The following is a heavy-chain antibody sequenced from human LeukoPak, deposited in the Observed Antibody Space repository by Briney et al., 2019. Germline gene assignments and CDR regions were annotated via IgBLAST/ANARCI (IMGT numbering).Heavy chain of an antibody. D-gene: IGHD6-13*01. J-gene: IGHJ4*02. CDR3: ARDPADGDY. V-gene: IGHV3-21*01. Sequence: PGGSLRLSCAASGFTFGSYSMNWVRQAPGKGLEWVSSITSSSSYIYYADSVKGRFTISRDNAKNSLYLQMNSLRAEDTAVYYCARDPADGDYWGQGTLVTVSS. CDR2: ITSSSSYI. CDR1: GFTFGSYS.